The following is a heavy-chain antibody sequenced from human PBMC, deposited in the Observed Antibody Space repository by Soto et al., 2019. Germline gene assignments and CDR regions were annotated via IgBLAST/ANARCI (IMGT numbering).Heavy chain of an antibody. CDR2: IYYSGST. D-gene: IGHD2-2*01. J-gene: IGHJ6*02. CDR3: ARGGRVVVVPAAARFTYYYGMDV. V-gene: IGHV4-31*03. Sequence: PSETQPLSCTVSGGYMSNVGYYWSWIRKHPGKGLEWIGYIYYSGSTYYNPSLKSRVTISVDTSKNQFSLKLSSVTAADTAVYYCARGGRVVVVPAAARFTYYYGMDVWGQGTTVTVSS. CDR1: GGYMSNVGYY.